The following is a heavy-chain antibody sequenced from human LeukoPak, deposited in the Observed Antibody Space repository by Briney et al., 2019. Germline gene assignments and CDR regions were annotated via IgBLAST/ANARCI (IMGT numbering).Heavy chain of an antibody. D-gene: IGHD6-19*01. Sequence: GGSLRLSCAASGFTLSSYGMHWVRQPPGKGLEWVGRIKSKTDGGTTDYAAPVKGRFTTSRDDSKNTRYLQMNSLKAEDTAVYYCTTAGGWDWGQGTLVTVSS. CDR2: IKSKTDGGTT. V-gene: IGHV3-15*01. CDR1: GFTLSSYG. CDR3: TTAGGWD. J-gene: IGHJ4*02.